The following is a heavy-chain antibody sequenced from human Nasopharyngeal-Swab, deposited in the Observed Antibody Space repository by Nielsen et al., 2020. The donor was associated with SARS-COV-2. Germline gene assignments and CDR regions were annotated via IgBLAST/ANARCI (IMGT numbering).Heavy chain of an antibody. CDR2: ISSSSSYI. V-gene: IGHV3-21*01. Sequence: GGSLRLSCAASGFTFNNYNFNWVRQAPGKGLEWVSSISSSSSYIYYADSVKGRFTISRDNAKNSLYLQMNSLRAEDTAVYYCARDGLDYDFWSAYFMDVWGQGPRSPSP. J-gene: IGHJ6*02. CDR3: ARDGLDYDFWSAYFMDV. D-gene: IGHD3-3*01. CDR1: GFTFNNYN.